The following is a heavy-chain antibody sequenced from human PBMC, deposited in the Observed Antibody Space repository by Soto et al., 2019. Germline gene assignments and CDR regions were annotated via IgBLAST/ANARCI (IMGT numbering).Heavy chain of an antibody. CDR1: EFTFRNYA. J-gene: IGHJ4*02. CDR3: AREGAGTDY. V-gene: IGHV3-53*04. CDR2: IYSGGST. D-gene: IGHD6-19*01. Sequence: PGGSLRLSCAASEFTFRNYAMSWVRRAPGKGLEWVSVIYSGGSTYYADSVKGRFTISRHNSKNTLYLQMNSLRAEDTAVYYCAREGAGTDYWGQGTLVTVSS.